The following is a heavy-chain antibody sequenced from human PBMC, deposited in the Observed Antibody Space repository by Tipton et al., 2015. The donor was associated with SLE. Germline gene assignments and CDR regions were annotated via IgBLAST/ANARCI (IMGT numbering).Heavy chain of an antibody. J-gene: IGHJ2*01. CDR2: IYRSGST. D-gene: IGHD5-18*01. CDR3: ARVDTSTDWHFDL. V-gene: IGHV4-34*01. Sequence: LSCEASGFTFSNYAMTWVRQPPGKGLEWIGEIYRSGSTNYNPSLKSRVTISIDTSKNQFSLKLTSVTAADTAVYYCARVDTSTDWHFDLWGRGTLVTVSS. CDR1: GFTFSNYA.